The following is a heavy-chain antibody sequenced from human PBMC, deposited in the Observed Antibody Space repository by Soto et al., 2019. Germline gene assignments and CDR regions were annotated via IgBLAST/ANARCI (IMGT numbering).Heavy chain of an antibody. Sequence: QVQLQESGPGLVKPSETLSLTCSVSGVSTSNHYWTWIRKPPGQGPEWIGCIYYRGTTNYNASFISRVTISVDTSKNQFSLKLTSVTTADTAVYYCARGGGSPYHDHEFDYWGQGILVTVSS. CDR2: IYYRGTT. CDR1: GVSTSNHY. CDR3: ARGGGSPYHDHEFDY. J-gene: IGHJ4*02. V-gene: IGHV4-59*11. D-gene: IGHD2-2*01.